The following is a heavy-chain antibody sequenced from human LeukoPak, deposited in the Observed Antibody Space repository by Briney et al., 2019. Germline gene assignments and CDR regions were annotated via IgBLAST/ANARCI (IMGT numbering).Heavy chain of an antibody. Sequence: PGGSLRLSCAASGFTFTSYSMSWVRQAPGKGLEGVSSISGTGGDTYYTDSVRGRFTISRDNSKNTLYLQMNSLRAEDTAVYYCAKILGRDSSGYYYYGMDVWGQGTTVTVSS. D-gene: IGHD3-22*01. J-gene: IGHJ6*02. CDR1: GFTFTSYS. CDR3: AKILGRDSSGYYYYGMDV. V-gene: IGHV3-23*01. CDR2: ISGTGGDT.